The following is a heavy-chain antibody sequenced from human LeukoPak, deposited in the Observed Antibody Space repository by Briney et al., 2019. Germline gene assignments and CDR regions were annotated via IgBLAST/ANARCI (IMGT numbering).Heavy chain of an antibody. V-gene: IGHV4-59*01. D-gene: IGHD1-26*01. CDR1: GGSISPYY. CDR2: IYYSGST. J-gene: IGHJ5*02. Sequence: SETLSLTCTVSGGSISPYYWNWIRQPPGKGLEWIGYIYYSGSTNYNPSLKTLVPISVETSKNQVSLKLSSVTAADTAVYYCARGHEGGSYPLHWFDPWGQGTLVTVSS. CDR3: ARGHEGGSYPLHWFDP.